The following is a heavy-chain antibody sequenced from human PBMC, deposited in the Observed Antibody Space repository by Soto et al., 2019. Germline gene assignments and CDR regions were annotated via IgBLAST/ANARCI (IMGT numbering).Heavy chain of an antibody. V-gene: IGHV4-34*01. J-gene: IGHJ4*02. CDR1: GGSFSGYY. Sequence: QVQLQQWGAGLLKPSETLSLTCAVYGGSFSGYYWSWIRQPPWKGLEWIGEINHSGSTNYNPSLKSRVTISIDTSKNQFSLKLSSVTAADTAVSYCARDYYDSSGRPTIDYWGQGTLVTVSS. CDR3: ARDYYDSSGRPTIDY. CDR2: INHSGST. D-gene: IGHD3-22*01.